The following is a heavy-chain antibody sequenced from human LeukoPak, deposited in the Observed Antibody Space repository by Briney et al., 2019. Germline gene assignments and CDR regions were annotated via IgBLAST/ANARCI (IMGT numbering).Heavy chain of an antibody. Sequence: GGSLRLSCAASTFTFTSYWMSWVRQAPGKGLEWVAKINKDGSEKYYVDSVKGRFTISRDNAKNSLYLQMNSLRAEDTDVYYCARDRKGNNDFWSGYTTFFDYWGQGTLVTVSS. V-gene: IGHV3-7*01. CDR3: ARDRKGNNDFWSGYTTFFDY. CDR2: INKDGSEK. J-gene: IGHJ4*02. CDR1: TFTFTSYW. D-gene: IGHD3-3*01.